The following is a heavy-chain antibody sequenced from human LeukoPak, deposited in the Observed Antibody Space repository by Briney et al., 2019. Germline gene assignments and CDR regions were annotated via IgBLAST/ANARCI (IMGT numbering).Heavy chain of an antibody. V-gene: IGHV1-69*04. CDR3: VREGEGPLSKDFDY. Sequence: VASVKVSCKASGGTFSSYAISWVRQAPGQGLEWMGRIIPILGIANYAQKFQGRVTITADKSTSTAYMELTRLTSDDTAVYYCVREGEGPLSKDFDYWGQGTLVTVSS. CDR1: GGTFSSYA. J-gene: IGHJ4*02. D-gene: IGHD2/OR15-2a*01. CDR2: IIPILGIA.